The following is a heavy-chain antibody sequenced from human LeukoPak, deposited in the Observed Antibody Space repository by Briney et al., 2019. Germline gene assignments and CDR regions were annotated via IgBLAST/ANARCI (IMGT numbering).Heavy chain of an antibody. J-gene: IGHJ6*02. D-gene: IGHD5-18*01. V-gene: IGHV1-69*13. Sequence: SVKVSCKASGGTFSSYAISWVRQAPGQGLEWMGGINPIFGIANYAQKFQGRVTITADESTSTAYMELSSLRSEDTAVYYCARDGTIVDTAMVTIYYGMDVWGQGTTVTVSS. CDR3: ARDGTIVDTAMVTIYYGMDV. CDR2: INPIFGIA. CDR1: GGTFSSYA.